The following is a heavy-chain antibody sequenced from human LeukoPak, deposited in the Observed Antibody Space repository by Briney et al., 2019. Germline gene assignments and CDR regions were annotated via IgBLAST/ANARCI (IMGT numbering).Heavy chain of an antibody. CDR3: ASVTASYCGGDWWCLGL. V-gene: IGHV1-8*03. J-gene: IGHJ2*01. CDR2: MNPNSGNT. D-gene: IGHD2-21*01. Sequence: WASVKVSCKASGYTFTSYDINWVRQATGQGLEWMGWMNPNSGNTGYAQKFQGRVTITRNTSISTAYMELSSLRSEDTAVYYCASVTASYCGGDWWCLGLWGRGTLVTVSS. CDR1: GYTFTSYD.